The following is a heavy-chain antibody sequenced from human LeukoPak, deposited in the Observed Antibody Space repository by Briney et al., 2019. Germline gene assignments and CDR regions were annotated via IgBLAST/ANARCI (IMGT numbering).Heavy chain of an antibody. J-gene: IGHJ4*02. V-gene: IGHV7-4-1*02. CDR1: GYTFTSYV. CDR3: ARAGTGALRD. Sequence: ASVKVSCKASGYTFTSYVINWVRQAPGQGLEWMGWINTYTGNPTYAQGFTGRFVFSFHTSVSTAYLQISSLKAEDTAVYYCARAGTGALRDWGQGTLVTVSS. D-gene: IGHD3-10*01. CDR2: INTYTGNP.